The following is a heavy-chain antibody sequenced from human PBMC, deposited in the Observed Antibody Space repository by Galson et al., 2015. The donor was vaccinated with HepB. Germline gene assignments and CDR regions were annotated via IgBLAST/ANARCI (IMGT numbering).Heavy chain of an antibody. J-gene: IGHJ3*02. CDR1: GFPFGDYA. D-gene: IGHD1-14*01. CDR2: IGSKLYGGTT. Sequence: SLRLSCATAGFPFGDYAMSWFRQAPGKGLEWVGFIGSKLYGGTTRYAASVKGRFLISRDDSKSIAYLQMNGLKTDYTGVYYCTRDRWYHAFYIWGRGTMVTVSS. CDR3: TRDRWYHAFYI. V-gene: IGHV3-49*03.